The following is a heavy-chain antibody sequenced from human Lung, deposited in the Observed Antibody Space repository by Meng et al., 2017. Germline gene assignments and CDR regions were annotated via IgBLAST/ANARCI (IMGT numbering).Heavy chain of an antibody. V-gene: IGHV4-34*01. CDR2: INHSGST. CDR1: GGSFSDYY. CDR3: ARGPTTMAHDFDY. J-gene: IGHJ4*02. D-gene: IGHD4-11*01. Sequence: QGTLHQWGAGLLKPSETLSLTCFVSGGSFSDYYWSWIRQPPGKGLEWIGEINHSGSTNYNPSLESRATISVDTSQNNLSLKLSSVTAADSAVYYCARGPTTMAHDFDYWGQGTLVTVSS.